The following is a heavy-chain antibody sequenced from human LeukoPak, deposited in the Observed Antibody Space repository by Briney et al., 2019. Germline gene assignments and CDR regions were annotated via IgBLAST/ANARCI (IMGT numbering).Heavy chain of an antibody. CDR1: GFTFDDYA. CDR3: AKDGNYDILTGYYIN. V-gene: IGHV3-9*01. Sequence: GGSLRLSCAASGFTFDDYAIHWVRQAPGKGLEWVSGISWNSGSIGYADSVKGRFTISRDNAKNSLYLQMNGLRAEDTALYYCAKDGNYDILTGYYINWGQGTLVTVSS. D-gene: IGHD3-9*01. CDR2: ISWNSGSI. J-gene: IGHJ4*02.